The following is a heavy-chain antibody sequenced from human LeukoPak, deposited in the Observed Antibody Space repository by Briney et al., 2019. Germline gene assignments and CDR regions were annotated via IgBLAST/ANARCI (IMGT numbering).Heavy chain of an antibody. CDR3: ANDRGGPKLFDY. CDR2: ISGSGGST. Sequence: PGGSLRLSCAASGFTFSSYGMSWVRQAPGKGLEWVSAISGSGGSTYYADSVKGRFTISGDNSKNTLYLQMNSLRAEDTAVYYCANDRGGPKLFDYWGQGTLVTVSS. J-gene: IGHJ4*02. D-gene: IGHD3-16*01. CDR1: GFTFSSYG. V-gene: IGHV3-23*01.